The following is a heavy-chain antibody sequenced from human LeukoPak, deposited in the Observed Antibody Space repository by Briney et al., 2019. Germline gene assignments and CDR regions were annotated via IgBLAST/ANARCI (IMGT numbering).Heavy chain of an antibody. Sequence: GGSLRLSCAASGFTFSSYGMSWVRQAPGKGLEWDSGISGSGGSIDYAASVKGRFTISRDNSKNTLYLQMNFLRAEDTAVYYCAKDSDELMAAAYNWCDSWGQGTLVTVSS. CDR3: AKDSDELMAAAYNWCDS. CDR2: ISGSGGSI. V-gene: IGHV3-23*01. CDR1: GFTFSSYG. D-gene: IGHD6-13*01. J-gene: IGHJ5*01.